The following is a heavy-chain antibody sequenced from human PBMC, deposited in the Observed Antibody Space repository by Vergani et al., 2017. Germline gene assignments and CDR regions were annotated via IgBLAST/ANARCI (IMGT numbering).Heavy chain of an antibody. Sequence: QVQLQQWGAGLLKPSETLSLTCAVYGGSFSGYYWSWIRQPPGKGLEWIGEINHSGSTNYNPSLKSRVTISVDTSKNQFSLKLSSVTAADTAVYYCAKSSGWYDSVGAFDIWGQGTMVTVSS. J-gene: IGHJ3*02. CDR3: AKSSGWYDSVGAFDI. CDR2: INHSGST. CDR1: GGSFSGYY. V-gene: IGHV4-34*01. D-gene: IGHD6-19*01.